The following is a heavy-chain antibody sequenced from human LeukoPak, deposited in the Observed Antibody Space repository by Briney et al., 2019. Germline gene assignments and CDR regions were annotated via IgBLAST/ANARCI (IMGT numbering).Heavy chain of an antibody. D-gene: IGHD4-17*01. J-gene: IGHJ5*02. Sequence: SETLSLTCTVSGGSVSSSSYYGGWIRQPPGKGLEWIATIYYNGNTYYSPSLKNRVTISLDTSKNQFSLRVSSVTAADTAVYYCARGTGDPQRFDPWGQGTLVTVSS. CDR3: ARGTGDPQRFDP. CDR2: IYYNGNT. CDR1: GGSVSSSSYY. V-gene: IGHV4-39*01.